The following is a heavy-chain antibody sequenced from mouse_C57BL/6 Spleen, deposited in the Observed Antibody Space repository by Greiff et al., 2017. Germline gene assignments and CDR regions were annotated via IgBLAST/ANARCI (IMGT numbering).Heavy chain of an antibody. Sequence: EVQRVESGGGLVQPGGSLSLSCAASGFTFTDYYMSWVRQPPGKALEWLGFLRNKANGYTTEYSASVKGRFTISRDNSQSILYLQMNALRAEVSATYYCAREGSSGFAYWGQGTLVTVSA. CDR3: AREGSSGFAY. D-gene: IGHD3-2*02. CDR1: GFTFTDYY. CDR2: LRNKANGYTT. V-gene: IGHV7-3*01. J-gene: IGHJ3*01.